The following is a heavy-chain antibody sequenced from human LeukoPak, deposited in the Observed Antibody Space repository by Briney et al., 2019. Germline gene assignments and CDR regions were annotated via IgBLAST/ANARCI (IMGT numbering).Heavy chain of an antibody. J-gene: IGHJ3*02. D-gene: IGHD3-22*01. CDR3: ARAYYFDTTGHDSDALDI. Sequence: GRSLRLSCAASGFNFRNYDMHWVRRAPGKGLEWVASIRTDANNKSYADSVKGRFTISRDNAKNTLFLQMNSLRAEDTAVYYCARAYYFDTTGHDSDALDIWGRGTMVTVSS. CDR2: IRTDANNK. V-gene: IGHV3-33*01. CDR1: GFNFRNYD.